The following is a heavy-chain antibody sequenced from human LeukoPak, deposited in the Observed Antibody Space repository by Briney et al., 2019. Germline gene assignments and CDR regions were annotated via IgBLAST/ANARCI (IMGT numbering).Heavy chain of an antibody. D-gene: IGHD6-13*01. CDR2: IYTSGST. V-gene: IGHV4-4*07. CDR1: GGSISSYY. Sequence: SETLSLTCTVSGGSISSYYWSWNRQPAGKGLEWIGRIYTSGSTNYNPSLKSRVTMSVDTSKNQFSLKLSSVTAADTAVYYCARAQRYSSSWYLDYWGQGTLVTVSS. CDR3: ARAQRYSSSWYLDY. J-gene: IGHJ4*02.